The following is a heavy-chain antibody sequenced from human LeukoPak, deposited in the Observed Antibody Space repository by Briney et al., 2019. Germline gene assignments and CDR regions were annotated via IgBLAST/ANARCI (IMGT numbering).Heavy chain of an antibody. V-gene: IGHV3-48*04. J-gene: IGHJ4*02. CDR3: AKEGDNTGYRYFDD. CDR2: INSSSGTI. D-gene: IGHD3-22*01. Sequence: GGSLRLSCAASGFKLIGYSMNWVRQAPGKGLEWVSYINSSSGTIIYADSVKGRFTISRDNAKNSLYLQMNSLRAEDTTVYYCAKEGDNTGYRYFDDWGQGTLVTVSS. CDR1: GFKLIGYS.